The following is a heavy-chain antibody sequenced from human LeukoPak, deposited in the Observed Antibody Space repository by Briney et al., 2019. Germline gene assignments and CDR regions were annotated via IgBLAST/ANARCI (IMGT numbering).Heavy chain of an antibody. D-gene: IGHD3-16*01. CDR2: IYYSDST. V-gene: IGHV4-39*07. J-gene: IGHJ6*03. CDR3: ARGRRSPYYMDV. Sequence: SETLSLTCTVSGGSISSYYWGWIRQPPGKGLEWIGSIYYSDSTYHNPSLKSRVTISVDTSKNQFSLKLRSVTAADTAVYYCARGRRSPYYMDVWGKGTTVTVSS. CDR1: GGSISSYY.